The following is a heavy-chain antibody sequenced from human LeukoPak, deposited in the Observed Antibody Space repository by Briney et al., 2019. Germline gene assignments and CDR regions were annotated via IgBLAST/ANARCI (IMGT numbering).Heavy chain of an antibody. V-gene: IGHV3-21*01. CDR2: ISSSSSYI. D-gene: IGHD3-22*01. Sequence: GGSLRLSCAASGFTFSSYSMNWVRQALGKGLEWVSSISSSSSYIYYADSVKGRFTISRDNAKNSLYLQMNSLRAEDTAVYYCASTPRTYDSSGYADAFDIWGQGTMVTVSS. J-gene: IGHJ3*02. CDR1: GFTFSSYS. CDR3: ASTPRTYDSSGYADAFDI.